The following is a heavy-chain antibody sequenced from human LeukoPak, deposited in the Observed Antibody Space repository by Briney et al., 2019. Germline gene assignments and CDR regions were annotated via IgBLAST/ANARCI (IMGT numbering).Heavy chain of an antibody. CDR1: GFTFDDYA. Sequence: GGSLRLTCAASGFTFDDYAMHWVRQAPGKGLEWVSLISGDGYSTYYADSVKGRFTISRDNSKNSLYLQMNSLRTEDTALYYCAKSRGGPTMVRGVTSATDVYGMDVWGQGTTVTVSS. CDR3: AKSRGGPTMVRGVTSATDVYGMDV. V-gene: IGHV3-43*02. CDR2: ISGDGYST. J-gene: IGHJ6*02. D-gene: IGHD3-10*01.